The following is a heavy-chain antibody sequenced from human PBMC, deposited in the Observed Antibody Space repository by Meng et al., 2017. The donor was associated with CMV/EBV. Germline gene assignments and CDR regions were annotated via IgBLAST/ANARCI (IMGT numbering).Heavy chain of an antibody. J-gene: IGHJ4*02. CDR3: ARGRGITVTTPFDY. CDR1: GYTFTGYY. D-gene: IGHD4-17*01. V-gene: IGHV1-2*02. CDR2: INPNSGGT. Sequence: ASVKVSCKASGYTFTGYYMHWVRQAPGQGLEWMGWINPNSGGTNYAQKFQGRVTMTRDTSISTAYMELSRLRSDDTAVYYCARGRGITVTTPFDYWGQGTLVTVSS.